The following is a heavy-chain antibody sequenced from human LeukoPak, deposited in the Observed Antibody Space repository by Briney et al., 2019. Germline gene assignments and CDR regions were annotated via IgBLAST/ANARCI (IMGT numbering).Heavy chain of an antibody. CDR2: IYYSGST. Sequence: SETLSLTCTVSGGSISSYYWSWIRQPPGKGLEWIGYIYYSGSTNYNPSLKSRVTISVDTSKNQFSLKLSSVTAADTAVYYCARHVGFGELFEYYFDYWGQGTLVTVSS. D-gene: IGHD3-10*01. CDR3: ARHVGFGELFEYYFDY. V-gene: IGHV4-59*08. J-gene: IGHJ4*02. CDR1: GGSISSYY.